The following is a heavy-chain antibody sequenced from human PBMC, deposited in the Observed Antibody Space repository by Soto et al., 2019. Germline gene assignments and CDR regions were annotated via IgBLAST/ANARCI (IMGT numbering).Heavy chain of an antibody. J-gene: IGHJ6*02. CDR2: IKQDGSEK. CDR1: GFTFSSYW. D-gene: IGHD3-3*01. CDR3: ARSDYDFWSGHYLGMDV. V-gene: IGHV3-7*01. Sequence: EVQLVESGGGLVQPGGSLRLSCAASGFTFSSYWMSWVRQAPGKGLEWVANIKQDGSEKYYVDSVKGRFTISRDNAKNSLYLQMNSLRAEDTAVYYCARSDYDFWSGHYLGMDVWGQGTTVTVSS.